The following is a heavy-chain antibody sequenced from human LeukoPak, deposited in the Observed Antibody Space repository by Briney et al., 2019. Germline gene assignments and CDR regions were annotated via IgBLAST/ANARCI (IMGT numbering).Heavy chain of an antibody. J-gene: IGHJ6*03. CDR1: GYTFTIYG. Sequence: ASVKVSCKASGYTFTIYGISWVRQAPGQGLEWMGWMNPNSGNTGYAQKFQGRVTMTRNTSISTAYMELSSLRSEDTAVYYCARGDGSGSYYGHYYYMDVWGKGTTVTISS. V-gene: IGHV1-8*02. CDR2: MNPNSGNT. D-gene: IGHD3-10*01. CDR3: ARGDGSGSYYGHYYYMDV.